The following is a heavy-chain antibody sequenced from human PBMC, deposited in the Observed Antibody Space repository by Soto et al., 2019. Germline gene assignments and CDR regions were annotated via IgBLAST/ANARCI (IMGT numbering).Heavy chain of an antibody. J-gene: IGHJ4*02. V-gene: IGHV1-46*01. CDR2: INPSGGST. CDR1: GYTFTSYY. D-gene: IGHD1-26*01. CDR3: ARDRVKMGDSGSYLYY. Sequence: QVQLVQSGAEVKKPGASVKVSCKASGYTFTSYYMHWVRQAPGQGLEWMGIINPSGGSTSYAQKFQGRVTMTRDTSTNTVYMELSSLRSEDTAVYYWARDRVKMGDSGSYLYYWGQGTLVTVSS.